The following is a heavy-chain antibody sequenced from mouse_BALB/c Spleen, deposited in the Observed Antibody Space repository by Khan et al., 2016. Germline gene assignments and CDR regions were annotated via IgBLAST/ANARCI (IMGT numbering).Heavy chain of an antibody. CDR3: ARDRGDWYFDV. CDR1: GDSITSGY. V-gene: IGHV3-8*02. J-gene: IGHJ1*01. Sequence: EVQLQESGASLVKPSQTLSLTCSVTGDSITSGYWNWIRKFPGNKLDYMGYISYSGGATYNPSLKSRISITRDTAQNQYYRQLNSGTTEDTATYYCARDRGDWYFDVWGAGTTVTVSS. CDR2: ISYSGGA.